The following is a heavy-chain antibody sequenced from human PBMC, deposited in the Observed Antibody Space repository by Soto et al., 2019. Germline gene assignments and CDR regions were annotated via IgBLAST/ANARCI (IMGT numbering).Heavy chain of an antibody. CDR1: GFTFRNYG. D-gene: IGHD3-3*01. CDR2: IGIGSSTK. V-gene: IGHV3-48*04. J-gene: IGHJ6*02. Sequence: PGGSLRLSCAASGFTFRNYGMNWVRQAPGKGLEWVSYIGIGSSTKYYADSVKGRFTISRDNAKNSLYLQMNSLRAEDTAVHYCARDRYSYYDFWSGSLPYYYYGMDVWGQGTTVTVSS. CDR3: ARDRYSYYDFWSGSLPYYYYGMDV.